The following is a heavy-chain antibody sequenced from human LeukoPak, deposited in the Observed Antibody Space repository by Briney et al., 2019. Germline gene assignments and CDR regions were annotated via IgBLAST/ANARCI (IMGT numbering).Heavy chain of an antibody. CDR2: IYTSGST. Sequence: SQTLSLTCTVSGGSISSGSYYWSWIRQPAGKGLEWIGRIYTSGSTNYNPSLKSRVTISVDTSKNQFSLKLSSVTAADTAVYYCARGGNYDFWSGYGDAFDIWGQGTMVTVSS. J-gene: IGHJ3*02. D-gene: IGHD3-3*01. V-gene: IGHV4-61*02. CDR1: GGSISSGSYY. CDR3: ARGGNYDFWSGYGDAFDI.